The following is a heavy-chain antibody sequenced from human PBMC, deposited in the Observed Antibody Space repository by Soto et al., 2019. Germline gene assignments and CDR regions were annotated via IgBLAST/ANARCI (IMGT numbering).Heavy chain of an antibody. J-gene: IGHJ4*02. CDR3: AKDKMDYGLFDS. V-gene: IGHV3-30*18. CDR1: GFSFCDYG. D-gene: IGHD4-17*01. Sequence: GGSLRLSCAASGFSFCDYGMHWVRQAPGKGLEWVAFVSYDETNKYYVDSVTGRFTISRDNSKNTLYLQMNSLRAEDTAVYYCAKDKMDYGLFDSWGQGTLVTVSS. CDR2: VSYDETNK.